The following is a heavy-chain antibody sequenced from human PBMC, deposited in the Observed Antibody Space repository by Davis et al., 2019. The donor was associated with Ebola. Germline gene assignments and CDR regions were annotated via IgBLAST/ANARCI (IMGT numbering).Heavy chain of an antibody. D-gene: IGHD2-8*01. J-gene: IGHJ4*02. Sequence: ASVKVSCKASGYTFNNYGISWVRQAPGQEPEWMGWASAYNGNTNYAQEVQGRVAMTTDTSTNTAYMELRSLKSDDTAVYYCARAPKERFEYTNGWPHFDCWGQGTLVTVSS. V-gene: IGHV1-18*04. CDR1: GYTFNNYG. CDR2: ASAYNGNT. CDR3: ARAPKERFEYTNGWPHFDC.